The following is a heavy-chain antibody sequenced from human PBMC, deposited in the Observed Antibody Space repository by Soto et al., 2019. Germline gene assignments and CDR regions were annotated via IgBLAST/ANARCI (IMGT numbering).Heavy chain of an antibody. D-gene: IGHD3-3*01. CDR3: AKGDDYDFWSGYPFDY. V-gene: IGHV3-23*01. CDR2: ISGSGGST. Sequence: GGSLRLSCAASGFTFSSYAMSWVRQAPGKGLEWVSAISGSGGSTYYADSVKGRYTISRDNSKNTLYLQMNSLRAEDTAVYYCAKGDDYDFWSGYPFDYWGQGTLVTVS. CDR1: GFTFSSYA. J-gene: IGHJ4*02.